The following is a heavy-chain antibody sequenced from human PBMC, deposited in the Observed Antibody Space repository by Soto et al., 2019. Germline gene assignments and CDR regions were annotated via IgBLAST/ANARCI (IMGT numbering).Heavy chain of an antibody. J-gene: IGHJ4*02. CDR2: IRRKAYCGTT. CDR1: GCTFGDYA. D-gene: IGHD6-19*01. V-gene: IGHV3-49*03. Sequence: GTLRRACPASGCTFGDYAMSWFRQAPGKGLEWVGFIRRKAYCGTTEYAASVKGRFTISRDDSKSIDYLQMNGLRAEDTATYYCARRLQWQLRPLDSWGRGTLVTVSS. CDR3: ARRLQWQLRPLDS.